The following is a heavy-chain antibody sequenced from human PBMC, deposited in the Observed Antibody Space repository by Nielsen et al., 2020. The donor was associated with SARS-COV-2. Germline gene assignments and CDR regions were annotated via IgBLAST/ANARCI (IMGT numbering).Heavy chain of an antibody. CDR3: TRVSSMWLTYMDV. Sequence: GESLKISCAASGFTFNSYWMTWVRQAPGKGLEWVANIKEDGTEKFYLDSVKGRFTISRDNAKNSLYLQMNSLRAEDTAVYYCTRVSSMWLTYMDVWGQGTTVTVSS. V-gene: IGHV3-7*01. CDR2: IKEDGTEK. D-gene: IGHD6-19*01. J-gene: IGHJ6*02. CDR1: GFTFNSYW.